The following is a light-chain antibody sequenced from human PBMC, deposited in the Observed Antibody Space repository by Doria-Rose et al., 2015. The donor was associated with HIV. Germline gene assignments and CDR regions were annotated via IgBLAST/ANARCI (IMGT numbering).Light chain of an antibody. J-gene: IGLJ3*02. Sequence: IIISCTGTSTDVGGSTYVSWYQQHPGKAPKLMIYDVSNRPSGVSNRFSGSKSGNTASLTISGLQAEDEADYYCSSYTTSSTLVFGGGTKLT. CDR3: SSYTTSSTLV. CDR2: DVS. V-gene: IGLV2-14*03. CDR1: STDVGGSTY.